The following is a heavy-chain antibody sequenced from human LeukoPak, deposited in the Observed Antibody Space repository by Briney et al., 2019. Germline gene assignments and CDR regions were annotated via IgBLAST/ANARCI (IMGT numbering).Heavy chain of an antibody. CDR3: AAAVVAATQFDY. V-gene: IGHV3-23*01. D-gene: IGHD2-15*01. CDR2: ISGSGGST. J-gene: IGHJ4*02. Sequence: GGSLRLSCAASGFTFSSYTMSWVRQAPGKGLEWVSAISGSGGSTYYADSVKGRFTISRDNSKNTLYLQMNSLRAEDTAVYYCAAAVVAATQFDYWGQGTLVTVSS. CDR1: GFTFSSYT.